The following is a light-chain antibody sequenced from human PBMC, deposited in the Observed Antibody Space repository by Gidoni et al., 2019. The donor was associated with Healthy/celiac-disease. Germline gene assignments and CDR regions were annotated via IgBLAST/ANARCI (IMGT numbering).Light chain of an antibody. CDR2: GVS. Sequence: LLLTQSPVTLSVSPGERATLSGRASQAVGSNYLAWYQQKPGQAPRLLIFGVSTRATDIPDMFSGSGSGTEFTLTINSLQSEDSAVYYCPQYSQWPITFXQXTRLEIK. CDR3: PQYSQWPIT. J-gene: IGKJ5*01. CDR1: QAVGSN. V-gene: IGKV3-15*01.